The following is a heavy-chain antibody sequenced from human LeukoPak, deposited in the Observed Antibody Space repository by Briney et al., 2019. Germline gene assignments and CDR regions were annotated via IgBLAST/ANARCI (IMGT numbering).Heavy chain of an antibody. CDR1: GGSISSGGYY. V-gene: IGHV4-30-2*01. Sequence: SSETLSLTCTVSGGSISSGGYYWSWIRQPPGKGLEWIGYIYHSGSTYYNPSLKSRVTISVDRSKNQFSLKLSSVTAADTAVYYCARYSGSYCYMDVWGKGTTVTVSS. CDR3: ARYSGSYCYMDV. CDR2: IYHSGST. J-gene: IGHJ6*03. D-gene: IGHD1-26*01.